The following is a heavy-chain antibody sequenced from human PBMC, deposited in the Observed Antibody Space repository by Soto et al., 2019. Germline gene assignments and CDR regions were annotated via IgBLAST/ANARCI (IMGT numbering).Heavy chain of an antibody. J-gene: IGHJ4*02. CDR1: GGSISSYY. Sequence: SETLSLTCTVSGGSISSYYWSWIRQPPGKGLEWIGYIYYSGSTNYNPSLKSRVTISVDTSKNQFSLKLSSVTAADTAVYYCARGRLWFGKYYFDYWGQGTLVTVS. V-gene: IGHV4-59*01. D-gene: IGHD3-10*01. CDR3: ARGRLWFGKYYFDY. CDR2: IYYSGST.